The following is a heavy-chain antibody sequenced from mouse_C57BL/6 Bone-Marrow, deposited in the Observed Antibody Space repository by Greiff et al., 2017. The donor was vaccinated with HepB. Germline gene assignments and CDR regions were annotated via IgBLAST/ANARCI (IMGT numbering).Heavy chain of an antibody. Sequence: VQLQQPGAELVKPGASVKMSCKASGYTFTSYWITWVKQRPGQGLEWIGDIYPGSGSTNYNEKFESKATLTVDTSSSTAYMQLSSLTSEDSAVYYCARGAQAQATYFDYWGQGTTLTVSS. CDR1: GYTFTSYW. CDR3: ARGAQAQATYFDY. CDR2: IYPGSGST. J-gene: IGHJ2*01. D-gene: IGHD3-2*02. V-gene: IGHV1-55*01.